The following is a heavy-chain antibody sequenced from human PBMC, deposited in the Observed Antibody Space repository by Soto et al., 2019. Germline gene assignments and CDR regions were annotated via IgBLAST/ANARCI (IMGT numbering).Heavy chain of an antibody. V-gene: IGHV3-30*18. Sequence: QVQLVESGGGEVQPGRSLTISCAASGFTFSTYGMHWVRQTPGKGLEWVAVISYDGTNKFYPDSVKGRFTISRDNFKNTVTLQMNILRADDTAVYSCAKDLQAYGFYDYYCYGIDVWGLGTRVTVSS. J-gene: IGHJ6*02. CDR3: AKDLQAYGFYDYYCYGIDV. CDR2: ISYDGTNK. CDR1: GFTFSTYG. D-gene: IGHD2-21*01.